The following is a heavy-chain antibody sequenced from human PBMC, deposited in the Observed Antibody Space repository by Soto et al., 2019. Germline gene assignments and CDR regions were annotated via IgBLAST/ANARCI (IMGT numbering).Heavy chain of an antibody. D-gene: IGHD6-19*01. CDR3: ARSSAWAFDY. V-gene: IGHV3-7*01. Sequence: EVQLVESGGGLVQPGGSLRLSCAASGFTFNTYWMSWVRQAPGKGLEWVASINHDGSEKYYVDSVKGRFTISRDNAKNSLYLKVNSLRAEDTAVYYCARSSAWAFDYWGQGTLVTVSS. CDR2: INHDGSEK. CDR1: GFTFNTYW. J-gene: IGHJ4*02.